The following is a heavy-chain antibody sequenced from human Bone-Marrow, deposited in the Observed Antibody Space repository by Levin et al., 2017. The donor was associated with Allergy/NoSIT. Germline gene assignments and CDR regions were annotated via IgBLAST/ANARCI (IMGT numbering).Heavy chain of an antibody. CDR3: ARGWTVVPAARRYYYYGMDV. CDR2: INHSGST. Sequence: SETLSLTCAVYGGSFSGYYWSWIRQPPGKGLEWIGEINHSGSTNYNPSLKSRVTISVDTSKNQFSLKLSSVTAADTAVYYCARGWTVVPAARRYYYYGMDVWGQGTTVTVSS. J-gene: IGHJ6*02. D-gene: IGHD2-2*01. CDR1: GGSFSGYY. V-gene: IGHV4-34*01.